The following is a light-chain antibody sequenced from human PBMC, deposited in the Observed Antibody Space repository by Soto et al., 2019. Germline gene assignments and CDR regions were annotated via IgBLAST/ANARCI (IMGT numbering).Light chain of an antibody. Sequence: EIVVTQSPATLSVSPGERATLSCRASQSVNSNLAWYRQKPGQAPRLLIYGASTRATGIPARFSGSGSGTEFTLTINSLQSEDFAVYYCQQYNEWPPLTFGGGTKVEIK. CDR3: QQYNEWPPLT. CDR1: QSVNSN. CDR2: GAS. V-gene: IGKV3-15*01. J-gene: IGKJ4*01.